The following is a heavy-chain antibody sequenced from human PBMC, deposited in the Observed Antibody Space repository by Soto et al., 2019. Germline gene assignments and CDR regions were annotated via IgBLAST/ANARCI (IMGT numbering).Heavy chain of an antibody. V-gene: IGHV4-31*03. CDR2: IYHSGTT. Sequence: QVQLQESGPGLVKPSQTLSLTCTVSGGSISSGDYYWSWIRQHPGKGLEWIGYIYHSGTTYYNPSLRSRVTISVDTSKNQFSLRLNSVTAADTAVYYCARVFNYYDTSGDYYYFDYWGQGTLVTVSS. J-gene: IGHJ4*02. CDR3: ARVFNYYDTSGDYYYFDY. CDR1: GGSISSGDYY. D-gene: IGHD3-22*01.